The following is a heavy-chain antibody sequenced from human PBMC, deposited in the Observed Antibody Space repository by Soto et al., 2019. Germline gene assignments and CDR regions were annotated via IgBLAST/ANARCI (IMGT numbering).Heavy chain of an antibody. Sequence: GGSLRLSCATSGFTFSDYSMSWVRQAPGKGLEWVSVINSDGATYYADSVQGRFSISRDNSKSTLYLQMNSLSVEDTATYYCASRPRGSVAGTLDSWGQGSLATVSS. CDR1: GFTFSDYS. J-gene: IGHJ5*01. CDR3: ASRPRGSVAGTLDS. D-gene: IGHD6-19*01. CDR2: INSDGAT. V-gene: IGHV3-23*01.